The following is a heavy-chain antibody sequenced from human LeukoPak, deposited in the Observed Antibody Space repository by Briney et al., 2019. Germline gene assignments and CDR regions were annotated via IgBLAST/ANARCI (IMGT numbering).Heavy chain of an antibody. V-gene: IGHV3-7*01. Sequence: PGESLRLSCAASQFTFSSYWMSWVRQAPGKGLEWVANIKQDGSEKYYVDSVKGRFTISRDNAKNSLYLQMNSLRAEDTAVYYCARDPYSVNYGNDYYYYMDVWGKGTTVTISS. J-gene: IGHJ6*03. CDR3: ARDPYSVNYGNDYYYYMDV. CDR1: QFTFSSYW. D-gene: IGHD1-26*01. CDR2: IKQDGSEK.